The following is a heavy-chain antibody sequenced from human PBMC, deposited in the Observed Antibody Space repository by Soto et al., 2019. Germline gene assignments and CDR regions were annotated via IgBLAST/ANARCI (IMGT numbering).Heavy chain of an antibody. CDR1: GYSISSSNW. Sequence: SETLSLTCAVSGYSISSSNWWGWIRQPPGKGLEWIGYIYYSGTTYYNPSLKSRVTMSVDTSKNQFSLKLTSVTAVATAVYYCATREIQGPIDYWGQGTLVTVSS. V-gene: IGHV4-28*01. D-gene: IGHD1-26*01. CDR2: IYYSGTT. CDR3: ATREIQGPIDY. J-gene: IGHJ4*02.